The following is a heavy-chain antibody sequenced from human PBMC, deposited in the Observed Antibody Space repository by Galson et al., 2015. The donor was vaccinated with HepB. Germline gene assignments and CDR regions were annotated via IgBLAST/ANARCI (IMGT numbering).Heavy chain of an antibody. CDR1: GYSFTSYW. CDR2: IDPSDSYT. Sequence: QSGAEVKKPGESLRISCKGSGYSFTSYWISWVRQMPGKGLEWMGRIDPSDSYTNYSPSFQGHVTISADKSISTAYLQWSSLKASDTAMYYCARHHGPQWLAPIDAFDIWGQGTMVTVSS. V-gene: IGHV5-10-1*01. CDR3: ARHHGPQWLAPIDAFDI. J-gene: IGHJ3*02. D-gene: IGHD6-19*01.